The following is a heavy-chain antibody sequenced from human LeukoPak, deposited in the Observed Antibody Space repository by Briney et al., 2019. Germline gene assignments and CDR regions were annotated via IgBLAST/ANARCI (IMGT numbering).Heavy chain of an antibody. Sequence: GGSLRLSCAASGFTFSSYWMHWVRQAPGKGLVWVSRINTDGSSTSYADSVKGRFTISRDNAKNSLYLQMNSLRAEDTAVYYCARGGWRWLQHYLDYWGQGTLVTVSS. V-gene: IGHV3-74*01. D-gene: IGHD5-24*01. J-gene: IGHJ4*02. CDR1: GFTFSSYW. CDR2: INTDGSST. CDR3: ARGGWRWLQHYLDY.